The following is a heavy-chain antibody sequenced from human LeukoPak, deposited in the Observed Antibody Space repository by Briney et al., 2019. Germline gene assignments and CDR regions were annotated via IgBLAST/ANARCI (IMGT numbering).Heavy chain of an antibody. V-gene: IGHV3-7*01. Sequence: GGSLRLSCAASGFTFSSYWMSWVRQAPGKGLEWVANIKQDGSEKYYVDSVKGRFTISRDNAKNSLYLQMNSLRAEDTAVYYCARDSRYDYGDYGDAFDIWGQGTMVTVSS. D-gene: IGHD4-17*01. CDR1: GFTFSSYW. CDR2: IKQDGSEK. J-gene: IGHJ3*02. CDR3: ARDSRYDYGDYGDAFDI.